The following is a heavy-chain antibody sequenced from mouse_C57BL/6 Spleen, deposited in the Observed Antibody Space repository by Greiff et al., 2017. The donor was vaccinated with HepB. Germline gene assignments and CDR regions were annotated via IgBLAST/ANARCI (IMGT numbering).Heavy chain of an antibody. CDR2: IHPSDSVT. CDR1: GYTFTSYW. D-gene: IGHD1-1*01. V-gene: IGHV1-74*01. Sequence: QVQLQQPGAELVKPGASVKVSCKASGYTFTSYWMHWVKQRPGQGLEWIGRIHPSDSVTNYNQKFKGKATLTVDKSSSTAYMQLSSLTSEDSAVYYCAIRFITTVVAPFDYWGQGTTLTVSS. CDR3: AIRFITTVVAPFDY. J-gene: IGHJ2*01.